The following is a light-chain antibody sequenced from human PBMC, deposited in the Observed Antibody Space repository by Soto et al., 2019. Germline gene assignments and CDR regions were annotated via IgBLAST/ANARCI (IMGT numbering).Light chain of an antibody. CDR3: SSYTIRRTII. V-gene: IGLV2-14*01. CDR1: SSDVGGYNY. CDR2: DVT. Sequence: QSALTQAASVSGCPGQSITISCTGTSSDVGGYNYVSWYQQHPGKAPKLMVYDVTKRPSGVSYRFSGSKSGNTASLTISGLQAEDEADYYCSSYTIRRTIIFGGGTKLTVL. J-gene: IGLJ2*01.